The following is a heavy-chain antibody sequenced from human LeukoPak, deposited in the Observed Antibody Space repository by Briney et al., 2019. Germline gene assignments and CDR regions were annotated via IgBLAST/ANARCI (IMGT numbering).Heavy chain of an antibody. J-gene: IGHJ4*02. V-gene: IGHV4-4*07. CDR1: GGSISSYY. CDR2: IYTSGST. D-gene: IGHD3-3*01. CDR3: AREGHYDFWSGYYTGGFDY. Sequence: TSETLSLTCTVSGGSISSYYWSWIRQPAGKGLEWIGRIYTSGSTNYNPSLKSRVTMSVDTSKNQFFLKLSSVTAADTAVYYCAREGHYDFWSGYYTGGFDYWGQGTLVTVSS.